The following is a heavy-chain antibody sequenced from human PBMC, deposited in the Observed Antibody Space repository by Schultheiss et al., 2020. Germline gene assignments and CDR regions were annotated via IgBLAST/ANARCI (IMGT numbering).Heavy chain of an antibody. V-gene: IGHV3-15*07. Sequence: GGSLRLSCAASGFTFSSYAMHWVRQAPGKGLEWVGRIKSKTDGGTTDYAAPVKGRFTISRDDSKNTLYLQMNSLKTEDTAVYYCTTHPGGDFWSGYYLSDYWGQGTLVTVSS. CDR3: TTHPGGDFWSGYYLSDY. CDR2: IKSKTDGGTT. J-gene: IGHJ4*02. D-gene: IGHD3-3*01. CDR1: GFTFSSYA.